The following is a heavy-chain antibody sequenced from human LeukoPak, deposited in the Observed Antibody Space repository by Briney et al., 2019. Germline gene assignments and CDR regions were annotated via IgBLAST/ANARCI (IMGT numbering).Heavy chain of an antibody. CDR3: AKDPSSSSEYYFDY. J-gene: IGHJ4*02. CDR2: ISGSGGST. CDR1: GLTFSSYA. V-gene: IGHV3-23*01. Sequence: GGSLRLSCAASGLTFSSYAMSSVRQAPGKGLEWVSAISGSGGSTYYADSVKGRFTISRDNSKNTLYLQMNSLRAEDTAVYYCAKDPSSSSEYYFDYWGQGTLVTVSS. D-gene: IGHD6-6*01.